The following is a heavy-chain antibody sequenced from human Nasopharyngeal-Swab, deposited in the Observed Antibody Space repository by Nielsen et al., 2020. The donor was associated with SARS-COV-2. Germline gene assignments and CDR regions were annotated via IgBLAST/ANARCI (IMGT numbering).Heavy chain of an antibody. J-gene: IGHJ6*03. D-gene: IGHD2-2*01. CDR1: GYSISSGYY. CDR3: ARGGVPAAIRYYYYMDV. CDR2: IYHSGST. V-gene: IGHV4-38-2*01. Sequence: SETLSLTCAVSGYSISSGYYWGWIRQPPGKGLEWIGSIYHSGSTYYNPSLKSRVTISVDTSKNQFSLKLSSVTAADTAVYYCARGGVPAAIRYYYYMDVWGKGTTVTVSS.